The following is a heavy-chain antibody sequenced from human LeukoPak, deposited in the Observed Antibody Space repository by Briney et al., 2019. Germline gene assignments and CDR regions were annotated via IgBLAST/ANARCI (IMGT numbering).Heavy chain of an antibody. D-gene: IGHD2-2*01. J-gene: IGHJ5*02. CDR1: GYSFTSYW. CDR3: ARTWSSPSQQFDP. Sequence: GESLKISCKGSGYSFTSYWIGWVRQMPGKGPEWMGIIYPGDSDTRYRPSFQGQVTISADKYISTAYLQWSSLKASDTAMYYCARTWSSPSQQFDPWGQGTLVTVSS. CDR2: IYPGDSDT. V-gene: IGHV5-51*01.